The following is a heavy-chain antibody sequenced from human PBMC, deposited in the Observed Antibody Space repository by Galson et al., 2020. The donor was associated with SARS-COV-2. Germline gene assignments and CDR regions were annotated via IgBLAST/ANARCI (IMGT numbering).Heavy chain of an antibody. CDR3: ARVGITGQKYYYGMDV. V-gene: IGHV1-2*02. D-gene: IGHD1-20*01. J-gene: IGHJ6*02. CDR1: GYTFTGYY. CDR2: INPNSGGT. Sequence: ASVKVSCKASGYTFTGYYMHWVRQAPGQGLEWMGWINPNSGGTNYAQKFQGRVTMTRDTSISTAYMELSRLRSDDTAVYYCARVGITGQKYYYGMDVWVQVTTVTVSS.